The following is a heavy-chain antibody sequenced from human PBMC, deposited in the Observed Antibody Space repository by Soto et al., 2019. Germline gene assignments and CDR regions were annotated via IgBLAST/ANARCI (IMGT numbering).Heavy chain of an antibody. CDR3: VGGQYYFDY. J-gene: IGHJ4*02. V-gene: IGHV3-30*03. CDR2: ISYDGSNK. Sequence: QVQLVESGGGVVQPGRSLRLSCAASGFPFSSYGMHWVREAPGKRLEWVAVISYDGSNKYYADSVKGRFTISRDNSASTLYLQMNSLRPEDTALYYCVGGQYYFDYRGQGTLVTVSP. CDR1: GFPFSSYG. D-gene: IGHD3-10*01.